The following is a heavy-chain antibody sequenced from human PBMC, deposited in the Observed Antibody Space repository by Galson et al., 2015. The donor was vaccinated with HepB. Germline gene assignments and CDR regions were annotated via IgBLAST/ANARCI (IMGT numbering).Heavy chain of an antibody. D-gene: IGHD2-21*01. V-gene: IGHV3-21*01. Sequence: SLRLSCAASGFTFSSYSMNWVRQAPGKGLEWVSSISSSSSYIYYADSVKGRFTISRDNAKNSLYLQMNSLRAEDTAVYYCAREVTMTTLFLDGMDVWGQGTTVTVSS. CDR3: AREVTMTTLFLDGMDV. CDR2: ISSSSSYI. J-gene: IGHJ6*02. CDR1: GFTFSSYS.